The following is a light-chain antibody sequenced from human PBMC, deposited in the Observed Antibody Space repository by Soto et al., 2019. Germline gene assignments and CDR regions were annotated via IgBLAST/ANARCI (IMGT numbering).Light chain of an antibody. J-gene: IGKJ1*01. CDR1: QSVSSSY. V-gene: IGKV3-20*01. CDR3: QQYGSSPWT. Sequence: EIVLTQSPGTLSLSPGERATLSCRASQSVSSSYLAWYQQKPGQAPRLLIYDASTRATGIPDRISGSGSGTDFNLTISSLEPEDLAVYYGQQYGSSPWTFGQGTRVEIK. CDR2: DAS.